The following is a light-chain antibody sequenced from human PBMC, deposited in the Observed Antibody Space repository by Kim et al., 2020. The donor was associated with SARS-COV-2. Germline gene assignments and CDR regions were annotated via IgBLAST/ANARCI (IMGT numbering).Light chain of an antibody. V-gene: IGLV2-14*03. CDR2: DVT. Sequence: QLVLTQPASVSGSPGQSITISCTGTSSDVGGYNYVSWYQQHPGKAPKLIIYDVTNRPSGVSNRFSGSKSGNTASLTISGLQSEDEADYYCGSYTSSSTQVFGGGTQLTVL. CDR3: GSYTSSSTQV. J-gene: IGLJ3*02. CDR1: SSDVGGYNY.